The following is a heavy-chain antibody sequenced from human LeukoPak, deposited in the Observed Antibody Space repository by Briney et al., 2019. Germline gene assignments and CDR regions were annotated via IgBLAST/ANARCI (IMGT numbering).Heavy chain of an antibody. V-gene: IGHV1-2*06. J-gene: IGHJ4*02. CDR1: GYTFTGYY. CDR2: INPNSGGT. D-gene: IGHD5-12*01. Sequence: GASVKVSCKASGYTFTGYYMHWVRQAPGQGLEWMGRINPNSGGTNYAQKFQGRVTMTRDTSISTAYMELSRLRSEDTAVYYCTRDRGYDYFFDYWGQGTLVTVSS. CDR3: TRDRGYDYFFDY.